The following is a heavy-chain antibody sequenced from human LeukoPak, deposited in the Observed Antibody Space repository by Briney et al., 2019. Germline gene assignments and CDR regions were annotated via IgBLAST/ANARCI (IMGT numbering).Heavy chain of an antibody. CDR2: IYSGGST. V-gene: IGHV3-53*05. CDR1: GFTVSSNY. D-gene: IGHD3-22*01. Sequence: PGGSLRLSCTASGFTVSSNYMSWVRQAPGKGLEWIAVIYSGGSTYYADSLKGRVTISIDNSKNKLYLQMNSVRAEDTAVDYCAPDTAYYSSAYYTPHFDYWGQGTLVTVSS. J-gene: IGHJ4*02. CDR3: APDTAYYSSAYYTPHFDY.